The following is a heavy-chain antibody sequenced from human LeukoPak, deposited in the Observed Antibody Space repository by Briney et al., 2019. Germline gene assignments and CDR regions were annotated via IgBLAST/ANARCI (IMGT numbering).Heavy chain of an antibody. D-gene: IGHD2-2*02. Sequence: GGSLRLSCAASGLTFSNYWMNWFRQPPGKGRECLPNINQDGSETYYADSVKGRFTISRDNAKNSLYLQMNSLRAEDTAVYYCARGLGGYCSSTSCYTDAFDIWGQGTMVTVSS. CDR1: GLTFSNYW. V-gene: IGHV3-7*01. CDR2: INQDGSET. CDR3: ARGLGGYCSSTSCYTDAFDI. J-gene: IGHJ3*02.